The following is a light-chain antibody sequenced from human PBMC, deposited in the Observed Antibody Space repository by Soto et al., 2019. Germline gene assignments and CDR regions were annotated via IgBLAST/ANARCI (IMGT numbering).Light chain of an antibody. J-gene: IGLJ1*01. CDR2: GNS. Sequence: QSVLTQPPSVSGAPGQRVTISCTGSSSNIGAGYDVHWYQQLPGTAPKLLIYGNSNRPSGVPDRFSGSKSGTSASLAITGLQAEDEADYSCQSYDSSLTGSKAFGTGTEVTVL. V-gene: IGLV1-40*01. CDR3: QSYDSSLTGSKA. CDR1: SSNIGAGYD.